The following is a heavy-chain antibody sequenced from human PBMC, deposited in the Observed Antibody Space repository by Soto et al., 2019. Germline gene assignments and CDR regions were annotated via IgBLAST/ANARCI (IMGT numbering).Heavy chain of an antibody. Sequence: EVQLVESGGGLVQPGGSLRLSCAASGFTVSSNYMSWVRQAPGKRLEWVSVINSGGSTYYAASVKGRFTISRDNSKTTLYLHMNSLRAEDTAVYYCARSDELLLSWFAPWGQGTLVTVSS. CDR3: ARSDELLLSWFAP. J-gene: IGHJ5*02. CDR2: INSGGST. D-gene: IGHD2-2*01. CDR1: GFTVSSNY. V-gene: IGHV3-66*01.